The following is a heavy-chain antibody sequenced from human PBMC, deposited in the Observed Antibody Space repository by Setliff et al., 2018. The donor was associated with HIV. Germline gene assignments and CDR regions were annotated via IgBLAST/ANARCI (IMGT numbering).Heavy chain of an antibody. J-gene: IGHJ4*02. CDR2: ITPNSGGT. CDR1: GYTLTDFY. V-gene: IGHV1-2*02. D-gene: IGHD3-3*01. Sequence: GASVKVSCKASGYTLTDFYIHRVRQAPGQGLEWMGWITPNSGGTEYAGKFQGRVTLTRDTSINTAYMEVTRLTSDDTAVYYCAGVSSQFSEWRKDYFEYWGQGSLVTVSS. CDR3: AGVSSQFSEWRKDYFEY.